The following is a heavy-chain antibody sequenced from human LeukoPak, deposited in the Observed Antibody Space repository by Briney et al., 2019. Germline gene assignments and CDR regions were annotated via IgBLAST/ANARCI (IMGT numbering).Heavy chain of an antibody. CDR3: ATYYDSSGYYYFDY. CDR2: ISAYNGNT. CDR1: GYTFTGYY. J-gene: IGHJ4*02. Sequence: GASVKVSCKASGYTFTGYYMHWVRQAPGQGLEWMGWISAYNGNTNYAQKLQGRVTMTTDTSTSTAYMELRSLRSDDTAVYYCATYYDSSGYYYFDYWGQGTLVTVSS. V-gene: IGHV1-18*04. D-gene: IGHD3-22*01.